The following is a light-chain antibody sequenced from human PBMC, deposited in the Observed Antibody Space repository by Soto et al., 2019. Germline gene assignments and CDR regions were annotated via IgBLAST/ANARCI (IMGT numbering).Light chain of an antibody. Sequence: QSVLTQPASVSGSPGQSVTISCAGASRDVTDSDSVSWYQHRPGEAPELKILDFTYRPAGVSDRFSGSLSADTASLTISGLQVEDEGDYYCVSYTNPGTYVFWPGTKLTVL. CDR3: VSYTNPGTYV. CDR1: SRDVTDSDS. V-gene: IGLV2-14*03. CDR2: DFT. J-gene: IGLJ1*01.